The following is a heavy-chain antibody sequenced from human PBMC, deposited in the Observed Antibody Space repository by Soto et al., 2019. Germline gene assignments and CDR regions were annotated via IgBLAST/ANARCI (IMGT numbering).Heavy chain of an antibody. J-gene: IGHJ1*01. D-gene: IGHD6-13*01. CDR3: AIDPPYSKFQH. V-gene: IGHV3-23*01. CDR2: ISGSGGST. CDR1: GFTFSSYA. Sequence: GGSLRLSCAASGFTFSSYAMSWVRQAPGRGLEWVSAISGSGGSTYYADSVKGRFTISRDNSKNTLYLQMNSLRAEDTAVYYCAIDPPYSKFQHWGQGTLVTVSS.